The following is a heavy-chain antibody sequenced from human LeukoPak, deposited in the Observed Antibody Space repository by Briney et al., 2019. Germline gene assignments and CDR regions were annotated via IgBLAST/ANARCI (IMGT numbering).Heavy chain of an antibody. CDR1: GFTFSRYA. J-gene: IGHJ1*01. CDR3: AKIPPYYYDSSGYSSAEYFQH. CDR2: ISGSGGST. Sequence: PGGSLRLSCAASGFTFSRYAMSWVRQAPGKGLEWVSAISGSGGSTYYADSVKGRFTISRDNSKNTLYLQMNSLRAEHTAVYYCAKIPPYYYDSSGYSSAEYFQHWGQGTLVTVSS. D-gene: IGHD3-22*01. V-gene: IGHV3-23*01.